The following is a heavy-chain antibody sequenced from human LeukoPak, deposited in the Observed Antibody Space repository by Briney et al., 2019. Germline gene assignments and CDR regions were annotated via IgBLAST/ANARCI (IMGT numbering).Heavy chain of an antibody. CDR1: GFTVSSNY. V-gene: IGHV3-53*01. CDR3: ASPSSGLSFDI. CDR2: IYTGGNT. J-gene: IGHJ3*02. Sequence: PGGSLRLSCAASGFTVSSNYMSWVRQAPGKGLEWVSVIYTGGNTYYAESVKGRFTISRDNSKNTLYLQMHSLRAEDTAVYYCASPSSGLSFDIWGQGTMVTVSS. D-gene: IGHD6-19*01.